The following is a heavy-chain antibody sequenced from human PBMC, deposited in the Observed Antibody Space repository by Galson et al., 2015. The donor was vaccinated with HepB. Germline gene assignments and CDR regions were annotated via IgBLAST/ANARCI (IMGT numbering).Heavy chain of an antibody. J-gene: IGHJ6*02. CDR3: AKADRQYSSGLTTYYYYGMDV. D-gene: IGHD6-19*01. CDR1: GFTFSSYS. Sequence: SLRLSCAASGFTFSSYSMNWVRQAPGKGLEWVAVISYDGSNKYYADSVKGRFTISRDNSKNTLYLQMNSLRAEDTAVYYCAKADRQYSSGLTTYYYYGMDVWGQGTTVTVSS. V-gene: IGHV3-30*18. CDR2: ISYDGSNK.